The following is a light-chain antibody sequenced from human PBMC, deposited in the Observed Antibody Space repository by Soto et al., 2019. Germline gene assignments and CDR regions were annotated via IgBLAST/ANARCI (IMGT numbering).Light chain of an antibody. Sequence: IVMTQSPDSLAVSLGERATINCKSSQRVLYSSNNKNYLAWYQQKPGQPPKLLIYWASARESGVPDRFSGSGSGTDFTLTISRLQAEDVAVYYCQQYYTAPFTFGQGTRLE. J-gene: IGKJ5*01. CDR2: WAS. CDR1: QRVLYSSNNKNY. CDR3: QQYYTAPFT. V-gene: IGKV4-1*01.